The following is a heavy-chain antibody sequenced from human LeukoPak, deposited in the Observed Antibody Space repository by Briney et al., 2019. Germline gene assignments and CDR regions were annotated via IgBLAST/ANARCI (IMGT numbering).Heavy chain of an antibody. CDR1: GGSFSGYY. D-gene: IGHD2-15*01. J-gene: IGHJ4*02. CDR2: INHSGGT. V-gene: IGHV4-34*01. CDR3: ARSPKLLGYCSGGSCYVFDY. Sequence: SEALSLTCAVYGGSFSGYYWTWIRQPPGKGLEWIGEINHSGGTNYNPSLKSRVTISVDTSKNQFSLKLSSVTAADTAVYYCARSPKLLGYCSGGSCYVFDYWGQGTLVTVSS.